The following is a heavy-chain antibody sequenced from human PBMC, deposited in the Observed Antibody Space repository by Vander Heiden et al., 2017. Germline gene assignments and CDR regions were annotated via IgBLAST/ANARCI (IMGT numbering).Heavy chain of an antibody. J-gene: IGHJ1*01. CDR3: ARHPADYIGRENDDFQH. Sequence: HVQLQGWTTVLVKRSETPPPTGPDRVGSRSSYYWGWGRQPPGKGLEWIGYIYYSGSTRYHPSLKIRVTISVDTPTCQFPLWFTSVTPADTAVYYCARHPADYIGRENDDFQHWVQGTMVTVSS. CDR2: IYYSGST. V-gene: IGHV4-59*08. D-gene: IGHD4-4*01. CDR1: VGSRSSYY.